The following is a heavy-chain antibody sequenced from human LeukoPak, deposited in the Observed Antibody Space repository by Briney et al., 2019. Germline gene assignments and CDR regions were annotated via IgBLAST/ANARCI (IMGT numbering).Heavy chain of an antibody. J-gene: IGHJ5*02. Sequence: PSETLSLTCSVYGGSISSYYWSWIRQPPGQGLEWIGYIYYSGSTNYNTSLKSRATISVDTSKNHFSLKLSSVTAADTAVYYCARVVGATLDVWFDPWGQGTLVTVSS. CDR2: IYYSGST. CDR3: ARVVGATLDVWFDP. D-gene: IGHD1-26*01. CDR1: GGSISSYY. V-gene: IGHV4-59*01.